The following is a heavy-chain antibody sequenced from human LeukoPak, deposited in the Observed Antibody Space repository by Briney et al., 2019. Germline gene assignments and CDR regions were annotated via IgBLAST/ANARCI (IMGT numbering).Heavy chain of an antibody. D-gene: IGHD2-2*02. V-gene: IGHV1-18*01. Sequence: ASVKVSCKASGGTFSSYGISWVRQAPGQGLEWMGWISAYNGNTNYAQKLQGRVTMTTDTSTSTAYMELRSLRSDDTAVYYCARDIVVVPAAKPLDYWGQGTLVTVSS. J-gene: IGHJ4*02. CDR3: ARDIVVVPAAKPLDY. CDR1: GGTFSSYG. CDR2: ISAYNGNT.